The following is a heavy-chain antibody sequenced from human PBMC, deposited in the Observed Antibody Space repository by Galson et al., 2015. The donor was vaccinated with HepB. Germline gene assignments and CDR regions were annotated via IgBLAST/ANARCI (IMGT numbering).Heavy chain of an antibody. J-gene: IGHJ5*02. CDR2: TYYRSKGYN. D-gene: IGHD3-10*01. Sequence: CAISGDSVSSNSAAWNWIRQSPSRGLEWLGRTYYRSKGYNDYAVSVKSRITINPDTSKNQFSLQLNSVTPEDTAVYYCAREAFLALIWFGESNNWFDPWGQGTLVTVSS. V-gene: IGHV6-1*01. CDR3: AREAFLALIWFGESNNWFDP. CDR1: GDSVSSNSAA.